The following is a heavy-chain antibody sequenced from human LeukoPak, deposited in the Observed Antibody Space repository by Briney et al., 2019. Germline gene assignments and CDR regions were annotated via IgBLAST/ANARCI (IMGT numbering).Heavy chain of an antibody. D-gene: IGHD3-22*01. CDR1: GYTFTGYY. V-gene: IGHV1-2*02. CDR3: ARDRTSGYNWFDP. Sequence: ASVKVSCKSSGYTFTGYYMHWVRQAPGQGLQWMGWINPNSGDTNYAQKFQGRVTMTRDTSISTAYMELSRLTSDDTAMYYCARDRTSGYNWFDPWGQGTLVTVSS. J-gene: IGHJ5*02. CDR2: INPNSGDT.